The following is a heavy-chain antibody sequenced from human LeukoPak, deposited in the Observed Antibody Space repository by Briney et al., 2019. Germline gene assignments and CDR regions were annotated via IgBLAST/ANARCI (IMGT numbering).Heavy chain of an antibody. Sequence: GASVKVSCKASGYSFTNYAINWVRQAPGQGLEWMGWISGYTGNTNYAQKFQGRVTMTANTSTNTASMELRSLRSDDTAVYYCARVGGYLIDYWGQGTLVTVSS. D-gene: IGHD3-22*01. CDR3: ARVGGYLIDY. V-gene: IGHV1-18*01. CDR2: ISGYTGNT. CDR1: GYSFTNYA. J-gene: IGHJ4*02.